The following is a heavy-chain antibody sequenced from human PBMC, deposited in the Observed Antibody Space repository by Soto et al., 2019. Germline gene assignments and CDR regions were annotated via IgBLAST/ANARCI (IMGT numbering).Heavy chain of an antibody. CDR2: ISGSGGST. J-gene: IGHJ4*02. V-gene: IGHV3-23*01. CDR3: VKSARVARTQNTLEIY. CDR1: GFTFRSYA. Sequence: PWLPMRLPWAASGFTFRSYARRRVRQAPGKGLEWVSAISGSGGSTYYADSVKGRFTISRDNSKNTLYLQMNSLRAEDTAVYYCVKSARVARTQNTLEIYWGQGTLVTVSS. D-gene: IGHD3-3*01.